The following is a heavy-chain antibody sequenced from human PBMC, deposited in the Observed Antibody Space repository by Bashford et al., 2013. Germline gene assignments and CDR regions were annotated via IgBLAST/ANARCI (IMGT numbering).Heavy chain of an antibody. CDR2: VIPAFGST. Sequence: SVKVSCKASGGTFMSSTFSWVRQAPGQGLEWMGRVIPAFGSTYYARNFQDRVTITADKSTTTVYMELKSLTSDDTAFYYCARDPYDWGQGTLVTVSS. CDR3: ARDPYD. CDR1: GGTFMSST. V-gene: IGHV1-69*08. D-gene: IGHD2-8*01. J-gene: IGHJ4*02.